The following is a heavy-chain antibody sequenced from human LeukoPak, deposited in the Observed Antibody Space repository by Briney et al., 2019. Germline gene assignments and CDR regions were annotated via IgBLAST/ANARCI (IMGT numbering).Heavy chain of an antibody. CDR2: ISYDGSNK. Sequence: PGGSLRLSCAASGFTFSSYAMHWVRQAPGKGLEWVAVISYDGSNKYYADSVKGRFTISRDNSKNTLYLQMNSLRAEDTAVYYCARDLGYDFWSGVMDVWGQGTTVAVSS. J-gene: IGHJ6*02. V-gene: IGHV3-30-3*01. CDR1: GFTFSSYA. D-gene: IGHD3-3*01. CDR3: ARDLGYDFWSGVMDV.